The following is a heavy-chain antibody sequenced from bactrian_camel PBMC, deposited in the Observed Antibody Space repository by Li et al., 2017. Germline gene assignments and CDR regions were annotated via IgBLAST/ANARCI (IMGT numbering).Heavy chain of an antibody. J-gene: IGHJ6*01. CDR3: AARGPYCYTKLSVRDFTY. CDR1: GYTYNRNC. D-gene: IGHD2*01. V-gene: IGHV3S1*01. CDR2: IYTGSGNT. Sequence: HVQLVESGGGSVQAGGSLTLSCTASGYTYNRNCMAWFRQAPGKEREGVARIYTGSGNTYYADSVKGRFTISQDNAKNTVYLQMNSLKPEDTAMYYCAARGPYCYTKLSVRDFTYWGQGTQVTVS.